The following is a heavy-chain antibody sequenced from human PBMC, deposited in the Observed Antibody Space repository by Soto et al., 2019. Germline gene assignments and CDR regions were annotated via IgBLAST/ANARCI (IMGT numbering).Heavy chain of an antibody. D-gene: IGHD5-18*01. CDR3: ARDFYGGYTYGPGDY. V-gene: IGHV3-48*01. CDR1: GFTFSSYG. Sequence: GGSLRLSCVASGFTFSSYGMNWVRQAPGKGLEWVSYISSGRVTTNYADSVKGRFTISRDNAKSSLYLQLNSLRAEDTAVYYCARDFYGGYTYGPGDYWGQGALVTVSS. CDR2: ISSGRVTT. J-gene: IGHJ4*02.